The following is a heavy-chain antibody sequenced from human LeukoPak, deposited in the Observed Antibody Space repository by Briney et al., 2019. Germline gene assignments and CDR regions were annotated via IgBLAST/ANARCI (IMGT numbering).Heavy chain of an antibody. D-gene: IGHD2-2*01. Sequence: PGGSLRLSCAASGFTFSSYSMNWVRQAPGKGLEWVSAISGSGGSTYYADSVKGRFTISRDNSKNTLYLQMNSLRAEDTAVYYCAKAREGVVVPAAISYWGQGTLVTVSS. CDR1: GFTFSSYS. CDR3: AKAREGVVVPAAISY. J-gene: IGHJ4*02. V-gene: IGHV3-23*01. CDR2: ISGSGGST.